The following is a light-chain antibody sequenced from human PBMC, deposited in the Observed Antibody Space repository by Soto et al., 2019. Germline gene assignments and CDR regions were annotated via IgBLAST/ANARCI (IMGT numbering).Light chain of an antibody. CDR2: DAS. CDR3: QQRRDWPPIT. J-gene: IGKJ5*01. V-gene: IGKV3-11*01. Sequence: EIVLTQSPATLSLCPWERATLSCRASQSVSSYLAWYQQKPGQAPRLLIYDASNRATGIPARFSGSGSGTEFTLTISSLESEDFAVYYCQQRRDWPPITFGQGTRLEIK. CDR1: QSVSSY.